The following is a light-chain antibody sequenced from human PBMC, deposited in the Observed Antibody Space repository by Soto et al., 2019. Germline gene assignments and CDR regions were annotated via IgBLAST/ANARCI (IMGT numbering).Light chain of an antibody. CDR1: SSNIGAGYD. Sequence: QSVLTQPPSVSGAPGQRVTISCTGSSSNIGAGYDVHWYQQLPGTAPKLLIYGNSNRPSGVPDQFSGSKSGTSATLGITGLQTGDEADYYCGSWDSSLSVGVFGGGTKLTVL. J-gene: IGLJ2*01. CDR2: GNS. V-gene: IGLV1-40*01. CDR3: GSWDSSLSVGV.